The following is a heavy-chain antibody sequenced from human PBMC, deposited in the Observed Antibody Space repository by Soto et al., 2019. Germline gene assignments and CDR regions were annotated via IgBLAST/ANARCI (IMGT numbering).Heavy chain of an antibody. D-gene: IGHD2-2*01. CDR2: ISGRGGST. V-gene: IGHV3-23*01. J-gene: IGHJ6*01. CDR1: GFTFSRYA. Sequence: EVQLLESGGGLVQPGGSLRLSCAASGFTFSRYAMSWVRQAPGKGLEWVSAISGRGGSTYYADSVKGRFTISREYSKNTLYLQRNSLRAEDTAVYYCAKDEPSPGDCISTSCCKYGMDVWGQGTTVTVSS. CDR3: AKDEPSPGDCISTSCCKYGMDV.